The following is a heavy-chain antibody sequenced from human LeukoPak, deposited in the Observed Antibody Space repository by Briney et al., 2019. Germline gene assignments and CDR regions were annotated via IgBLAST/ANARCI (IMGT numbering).Heavy chain of an antibody. V-gene: IGHV1-46*01. Sequence: ASVKVSCKASGYTFTSNYIHWVRQAPGQGLEWMGMVYPRDGSTSYAQRFQGRVTVTRDTSTSTVHMELSGLRSEDTAVYYCARDQEGFDYWGQGTLVTVSS. CDR2: VYPRDGST. J-gene: IGHJ4*02. CDR1: GYTFTSNY. CDR3: ARDQEGFDY.